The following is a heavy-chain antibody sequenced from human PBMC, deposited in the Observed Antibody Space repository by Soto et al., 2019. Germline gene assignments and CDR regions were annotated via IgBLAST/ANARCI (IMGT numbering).Heavy chain of an antibody. Sequence: QVQLVQSGAEVKKPGASVKVSCKASGYTFTSYGISWVRQAPGQGLEWTGWISAYNRNTNYAQKLQGRVTMTTDTSTSTGYMELRSLRSDDTAVYYCARVIAAAADFDYWGQGTLVTVSS. J-gene: IGHJ4*02. CDR3: ARVIAAAADFDY. V-gene: IGHV1-18*01. CDR1: GYTFTSYG. D-gene: IGHD6-13*01. CDR2: ISAYNRNT.